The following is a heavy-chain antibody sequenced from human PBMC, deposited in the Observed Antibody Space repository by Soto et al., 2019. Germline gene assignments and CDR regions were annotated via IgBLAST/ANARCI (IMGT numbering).Heavy chain of an antibody. CDR2: INPGSGST. D-gene: IGHD2-2*01. Sequence: GASVKVSCKASGYTFPSYGISWVRQAPGQGLEWVGIINPGSGSTNYAQNFQGRVTLTRDTSTSTVYMEMSSLRSEDTAFYYCAGELRDTHHCNSGFCYFDYWGQGTLVTVSS. CDR1: GYTFPSYG. CDR3: AGELRDTHHCNSGFCYFDY. J-gene: IGHJ4*02. V-gene: IGHV1-46*01.